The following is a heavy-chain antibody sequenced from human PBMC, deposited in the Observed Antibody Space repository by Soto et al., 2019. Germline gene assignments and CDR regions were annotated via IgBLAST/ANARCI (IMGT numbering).Heavy chain of an antibody. V-gene: IGHV1-46*01. CDR2: INPDGGGT. Sequence: QVQLVQSGAEVKKPGASVKVSCKASGYTFTSYYMHWVRLAPGQGLEWMGIINPDGGGTSYAQQFQGRVIITRDTSTSTVYMEMSSLRSEDTAVYYCAVGGNYLSMAVWGQGTTVTVSS. J-gene: IGHJ6*02. CDR3: AVGGNYLSMAV. CDR1: GYTFTSYY. D-gene: IGHD4-4*01.